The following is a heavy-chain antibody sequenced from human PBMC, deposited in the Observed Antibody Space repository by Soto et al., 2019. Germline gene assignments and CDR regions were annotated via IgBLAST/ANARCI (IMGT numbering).Heavy chain of an antibody. CDR1: GFTFSNAW. D-gene: IGHD3-3*01. V-gene: IGHV3-15*01. CDR3: TTAEYDFWSGQYYFDY. J-gene: IGHJ4*02. CDR2: IKSKTDGGTT. Sequence: GGSLRLSCAASGFTFSNAWMSWVRQAPGKGLEWVGRIKSKTDGGTTDYAAPVKGRFTISRDDSKNTLYLQMNSLKTEDTAVYYCTTAEYDFWSGQYYFDYWGQGTLVTVSS.